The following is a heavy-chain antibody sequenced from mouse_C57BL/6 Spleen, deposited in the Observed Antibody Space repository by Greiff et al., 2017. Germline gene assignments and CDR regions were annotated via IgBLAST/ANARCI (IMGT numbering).Heavy chain of an antibody. Sequence: QVQLQQPGAELVMPGASVKLSCKASGYTFTSYWMHWVKQRPGQGLEWIGEIDPSDSYTNYNQKFKGKSTLTVDKSSSTAYMQLSSLTSEDSAVYYCASNWDDAMDYWGRGASVTVSS. J-gene: IGHJ4*01. CDR1: GYTFTSYW. CDR2: IDPSDSYT. D-gene: IGHD4-1*01. CDR3: ASNWDDAMDY. V-gene: IGHV1-69*01.